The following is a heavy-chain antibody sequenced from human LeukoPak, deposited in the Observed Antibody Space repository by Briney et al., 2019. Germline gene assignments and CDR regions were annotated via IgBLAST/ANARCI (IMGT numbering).Heavy chain of an antibody. Sequence: PGGSLRLSCAASGFTFSSHTMIWVRQAPGKGLEWVACVSSNVNKMYYAESVRGRFTVSRDNAGNSLSLQMDSLRAEDTAVYYCTRELLSLHQGLDSWGQGTLVTVSS. J-gene: IGHJ5*01. V-gene: IGHV3-21*06. D-gene: IGHD2/OR15-2a*01. CDR1: GFTFSSHT. CDR3: TRELLSLHQGLDS. CDR2: VSSNVNKM.